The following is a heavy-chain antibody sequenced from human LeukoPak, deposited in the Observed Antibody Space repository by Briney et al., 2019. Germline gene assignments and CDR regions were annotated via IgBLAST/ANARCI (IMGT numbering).Heavy chain of an antibody. CDR2: IYHSGGT. Sequence: GSLRLACAASGFTFSSYEMNWVRQPPGKGLEWIGEIYHSGGTNFNPSLKSRVTLSVDKSKNQVSLKLTSVTAADTAIYYCAKNFDSWGQGTLVTVSS. CDR3: AKNFDS. J-gene: IGHJ4*02. CDR1: GFTFSSYEM. V-gene: IGHV4-4*02.